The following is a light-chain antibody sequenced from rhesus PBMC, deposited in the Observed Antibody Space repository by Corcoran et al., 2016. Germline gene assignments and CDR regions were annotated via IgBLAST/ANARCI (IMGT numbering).Light chain of an antibody. Sequence: DIQMTQSPSSLSASVGDRVTITCRASQTISSFLAWYQQKTGKVPKLLIYGASSLESGVPSRVSGSGSGNDFTLTISSLQPEDFATYYCQQHVSPPWTFGQGTKVEIK. CDR1: QTISSF. J-gene: IGKJ1*01. V-gene: IGKV1-44*01. CDR2: GAS. CDR3: QQHVSPPWT.